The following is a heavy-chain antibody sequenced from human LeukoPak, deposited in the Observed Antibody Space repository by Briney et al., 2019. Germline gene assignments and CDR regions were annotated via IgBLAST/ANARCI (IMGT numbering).Heavy chain of an antibody. Sequence: PGGSLRLSXAASGFTFSSYEMNWVRQAPGKGLEWVSYISSSGSTIYYADSVKGRFTISRDNAKNSLYLQMNSLRAEDTAVYYCARDGSGWYILPFDYWGQRTLVTVSS. CDR1: GFTFSSYE. CDR2: ISSSGSTI. CDR3: ARDGSGWYILPFDY. V-gene: IGHV3-48*03. D-gene: IGHD6-19*01. J-gene: IGHJ4*02.